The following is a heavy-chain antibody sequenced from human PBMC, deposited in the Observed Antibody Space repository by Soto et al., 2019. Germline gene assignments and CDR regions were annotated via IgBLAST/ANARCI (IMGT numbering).Heavy chain of an antibody. J-gene: IGHJ4*02. D-gene: IGHD3-16*01. CDR2: INTDGGYT. V-gene: IGHV3-74*01. CDR3: ASSVLWPYDRNY. Sequence: PGGSLRLSCAASGFTFSNFWMHWVRQTPGKGLVWVSRINTDGGYTNYVDSVKGRFTVSRDNAKSTLYLQMNGLRAEDSAVYYIASSVLWPYDRNYWGQGTQVTVSS. CDR1: GFTFSNFW.